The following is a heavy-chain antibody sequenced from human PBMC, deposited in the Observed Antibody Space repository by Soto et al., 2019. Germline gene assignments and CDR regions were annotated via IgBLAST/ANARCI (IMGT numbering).Heavy chain of an antibody. CDR3: ARGLGLRYPFDY. D-gene: IGHD4-17*01. CDR2: INHSGST. V-gene: IGHV4-34*01. CDR1: GGSFRCYY. J-gene: IGHJ4*02. Sequence: SETRSITWAVYGGSFRCYYWSWMRQPPGKGLEWIGEINHSGSTNYNPSLKSRVTISVDTSKNQFSLKLSSVTAADTAVYYCARGLGLRYPFDYWGQGTLVTVSS.